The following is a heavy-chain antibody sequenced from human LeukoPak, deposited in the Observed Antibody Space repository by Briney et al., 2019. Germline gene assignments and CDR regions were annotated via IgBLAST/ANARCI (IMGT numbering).Heavy chain of an antibody. CDR1: GFSFSTYG. D-gene: IGHD3-10*01. CDR2: ISYDGGYK. Sequence: GNSLRLSCAASGFSFSTYGMHWVRQAPGKGLQWVAVISYDGGYKYYADSMKGRFVISRDNSRDTLYLEMNSLRIEDTAVYYCAKDLPTYGSGSPSVDYWGQGTLVTVSS. V-gene: IGHV3-30*18. CDR3: AKDLPTYGSGSPSVDY. J-gene: IGHJ4*02.